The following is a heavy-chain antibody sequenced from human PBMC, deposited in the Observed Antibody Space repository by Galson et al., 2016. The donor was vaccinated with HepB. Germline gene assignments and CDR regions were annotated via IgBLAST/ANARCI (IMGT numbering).Heavy chain of an antibody. CDR1: GGTFGSHA. CDR3: ARETWYYSSGPIQNNWFDL. J-gene: IGHJ5*02. D-gene: IGHD3-22*01. V-gene: IGHV1-69*13. Sequence: SVKVSCKASGGTFGSHAISWVRQAPGQGLEWMGGIIPIFDTTNYAQKFQGRVTITADESTNTAYMEVSSLRSDDTAVYFCARETWYYSSGPIQNNWFDLWGQGTLVIVSS. CDR2: IIPIFDTT.